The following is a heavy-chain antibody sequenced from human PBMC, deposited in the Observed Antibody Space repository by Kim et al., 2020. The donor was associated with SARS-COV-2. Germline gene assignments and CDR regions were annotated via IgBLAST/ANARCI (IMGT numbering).Heavy chain of an antibody. V-gene: IGHV1-2*06. D-gene: IGHD2-21*02. CDR2: INPNSGGT. J-gene: IGHJ4*02. CDR3: ARVEMIDAYCGGDCYILKEPFDY. Sequence: ASVKVSCKASGYTFTGYYMHWVRQAPGQGLEWMGRINPNSGGTNYAQKFQGRVTMTRDTSISTAYMELSRLRSDDTAVYYCARVEMIDAYCGGDCYILKEPFDYWGQGTLVTVSS. CDR1: GYTFTGYY.